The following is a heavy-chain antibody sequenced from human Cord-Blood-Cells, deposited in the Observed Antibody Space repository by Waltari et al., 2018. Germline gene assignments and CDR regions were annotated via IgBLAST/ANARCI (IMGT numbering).Heavy chain of an antibody. Sequence: QVQLVPSGAAVKKPGASVKVSCKASGYTVTSYYRHWVPQAPGQGLEWMGWINPNSGGTNYAQKFQGRVTMTRDTSISTAYMELSRLRSDDTAVYYCARDDSGDRIPLGYWGQGTLVTVSS. CDR1: GYTVTSYY. V-gene: IGHV1-2*02. CDR2: INPNSGGT. D-gene: IGHD7-27*01. CDR3: ARDDSGDRIPLGY. J-gene: IGHJ4*02.